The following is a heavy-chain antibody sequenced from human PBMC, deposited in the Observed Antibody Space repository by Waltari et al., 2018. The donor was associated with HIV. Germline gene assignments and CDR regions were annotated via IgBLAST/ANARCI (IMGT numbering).Heavy chain of an antibody. Sequence: EVQLVESGGGLVQPGGSLRLSCAASGFTFNSYSMSWVRQVPGNGLGWGGGIKDDGSEMFCVGSVQGRFRISKDKVKNSPYLQMNALRVDDTALYYCARGLCRVRGVLDHWGQGTLVTVSS. CDR1: GFTFNSYS. CDR3: ARGLCRVRGVLDH. V-gene: IGHV3-7*04. D-gene: IGHD3-10*01. J-gene: IGHJ5*02. CDR2: IKDDGSEM.